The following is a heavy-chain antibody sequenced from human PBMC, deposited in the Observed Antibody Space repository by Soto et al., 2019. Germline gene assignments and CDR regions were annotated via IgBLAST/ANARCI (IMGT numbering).Heavy chain of an antibody. D-gene: IGHD1-7*01. J-gene: IGHJ4*02. CDR2: IRFDGSND. CDR3: ARDGIGGTVFRGYLDY. Sequence: QEQLVESGGGVVQPGTSLRLSCAVPGGIFHGYGMHWVRQAPGKGLEWVAIIRFDGSNDEYADSVKGRFTISRDNSKNTLYLQMNTLGAEDTAVYYCARDGIGGTVFRGYLDYWGRGTMVTVSS. V-gene: IGHV3-33*01. CDR1: GGIFHGYG.